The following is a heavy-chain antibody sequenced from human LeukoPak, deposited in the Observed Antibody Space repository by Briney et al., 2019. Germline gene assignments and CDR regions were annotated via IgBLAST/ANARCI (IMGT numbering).Heavy chain of an antibody. CDR1: GFTFSSYW. D-gene: IGHD6-6*01. CDR2: INSDGSST. V-gene: IGHV3-74*01. Sequence: GGSLRLSCAASGFTFSSYWTHWVRQAPGKGLVWVSRINSDGSSTSYADSVKGRFTISRDNAKNTLYLQMNSLRAEDTAVYYCARLAGHYGMDVWGQGTTVTVSS. CDR3: ARLAGHYGMDV. J-gene: IGHJ6*02.